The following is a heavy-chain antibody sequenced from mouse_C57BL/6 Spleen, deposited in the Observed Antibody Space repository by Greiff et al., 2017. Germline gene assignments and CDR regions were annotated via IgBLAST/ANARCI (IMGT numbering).Heavy chain of an antibody. CDR2: INPNNGGT. Sequence: VQLQQSGPELVKPGASVKMSCKASGYTFTDYNMHWVKQSHGKSLEWIGYINPNNGGTSYNQKFKGKATLTVNKSSSTAYMELRSLTSEDSAVYYCARDYYGSHYFDYWGQGTTRTGSS. J-gene: IGHJ2*01. CDR3: ARDYYGSHYFDY. CDR1: GYTFTDYN. V-gene: IGHV1-22*01. D-gene: IGHD1-1*01.